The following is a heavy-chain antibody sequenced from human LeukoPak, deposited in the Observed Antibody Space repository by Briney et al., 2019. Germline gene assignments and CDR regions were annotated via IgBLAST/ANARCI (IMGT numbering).Heavy chain of an antibody. CDR1: GYTLTELS. Sequence: GASVKVSSKVSGYTLTELSMHWVRQAPGKGLEWMGGFDPEDGETIYAQKFQGRVTMTEDTSTDTVYMELSSLRSEDTAVYYCATVTMIQYWYFDLWGRGTLVTVSS. V-gene: IGHV1-24*01. J-gene: IGHJ2*01. CDR3: ATVTMIQYWYFDL. CDR2: FDPEDGET. D-gene: IGHD3-22*01.